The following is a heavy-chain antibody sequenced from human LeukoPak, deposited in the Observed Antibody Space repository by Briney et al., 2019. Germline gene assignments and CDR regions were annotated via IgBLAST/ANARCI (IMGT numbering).Heavy chain of an antibody. J-gene: IGHJ6*02. CDR3: ARDGSNWSNDYYHGVDV. D-gene: IGHD4-11*01. CDR2: VYYSGSA. CDR1: GGSISNYY. Sequence: SETLSLTCTVSGGSISNYYWSWIRQPPGKGLEWLGYVYYSGSATYNPSLKSRVTISVDTSKNQFSLRLSSVTAADTAVYYCARDGSNWSNDYYHGVDVWGQGTTVTVSS. V-gene: IGHV4-59*01.